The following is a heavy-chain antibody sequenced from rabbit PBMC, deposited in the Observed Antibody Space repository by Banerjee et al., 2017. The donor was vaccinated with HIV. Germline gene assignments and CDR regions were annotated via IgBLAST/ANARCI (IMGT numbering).Heavy chain of an antibody. V-gene: IGHV1S45*01. CDR2: IYAGSSGNT. CDR1: GFSFSSTYY. CDR3: ARETETYAGYAGYFDL. D-gene: IGHD4-2*01. Sequence: QEQLVETGGGLVQPGGSLTLSCKASGFSFSSTYYMCWVRQAPGKGLEWIACIYAGSSGNTYYATWAKGRFTVSKTSSTTVTLQMASLTAADTATYFCARETETYAGYAGYFDLWGPGTLVT. J-gene: IGHJ4*01.